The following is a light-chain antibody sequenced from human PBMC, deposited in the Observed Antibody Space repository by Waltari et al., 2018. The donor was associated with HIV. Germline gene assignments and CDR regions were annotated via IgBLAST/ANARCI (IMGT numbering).Light chain of an antibody. CDR1: PTNNINF. Sequence: NVLTQSPGSLSLSPGESVTLSCRTSPTNNINFLGWYQSKSGQAPRLLFYGSSTRAPGIPDRFSATGSDTGSGTDFTLIINRLEPDDFATYYCLLYGDSPRWTFGPGTKV. V-gene: IGKV3-20*01. J-gene: IGKJ1*01. CDR2: GSS. CDR3: LLYGDSPRWT.